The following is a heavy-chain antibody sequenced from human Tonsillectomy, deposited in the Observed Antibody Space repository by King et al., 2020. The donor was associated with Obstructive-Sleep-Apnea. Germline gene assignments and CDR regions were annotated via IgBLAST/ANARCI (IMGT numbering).Heavy chain of an antibody. J-gene: IGHJ5*02. Sequence: VTLKESGPALVKPTQTLTLTCTFSGFLLSSSAMCVRWIHQPPGKALEWLPRIDENDAQSCSTSLRTRLTIPKDTSKNLVVLTMTNMDPVDTLTYYCVRLIRVYQMAAERPWGQGTLVTVSS. CDR3: VRLIRVYQMAAERP. CDR1: GFLLSSSAMC. CDR2: IDENDAQ. V-gene: IGHV2-70*11. D-gene: IGHD5-24*01.